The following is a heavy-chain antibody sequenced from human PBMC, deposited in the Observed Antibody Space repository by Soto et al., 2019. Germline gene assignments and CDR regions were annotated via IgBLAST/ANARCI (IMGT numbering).Heavy chain of an antibody. J-gene: IGHJ6*02. Sequence: PGGPLRLSCAASGFTLSDYYMTWIRQAPGKGLEWVSYISSSAGTKDYADSVKGRCTISRDNAKNSLFLQMNSLRAEDTAVYYCARDSHTSGWTGYSFGLDVWGQGTTVTVSS. CDR2: ISSSAGTK. V-gene: IGHV3-11*01. D-gene: IGHD6-19*01. CDR1: GFTLSDYY. CDR3: ARDSHTSGWTGYSFGLDV.